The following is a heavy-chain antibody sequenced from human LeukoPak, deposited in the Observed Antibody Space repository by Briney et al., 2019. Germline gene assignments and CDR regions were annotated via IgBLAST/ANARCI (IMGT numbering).Heavy chain of an antibody. CDR2: IYSSGIT. V-gene: IGHV4-31*03. CDR1: GGSISSGNYY. D-gene: IGHD3-10*01. J-gene: IGHJ2*01. Sequence: SETLSLTCTVSGGSISSGNYYWSWIRQHPGKGLEWIGYIYSSGITYYSPSLKSRVTISVDTSKNYFSLKLSSVTAADTAVYYCARVFYYGSGTFDLWGRGTLATVSS. CDR3: ARVFYYGSGTFDL.